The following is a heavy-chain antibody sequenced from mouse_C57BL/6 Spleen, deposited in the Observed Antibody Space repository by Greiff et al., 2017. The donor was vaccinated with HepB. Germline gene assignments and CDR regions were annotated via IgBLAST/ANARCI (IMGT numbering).Heavy chain of an antibody. CDR2: IDPSDSYT. J-gene: IGHJ2*01. Sequence: QVQLQQPGAELVKPGASVKLSCKASGYTFTSYWMQWVKQRPGQGLEWIGEIDPSDSYTNYNQKFKGKATLTVDTSSSTAYMQLSSLTSEDSAVYYWASTTVVATRYYFDYWGQGTTLTVSS. V-gene: IGHV1-50*01. CDR1: GYTFTSYW. CDR3: ASTTVVATRYYFDY. D-gene: IGHD1-1*01.